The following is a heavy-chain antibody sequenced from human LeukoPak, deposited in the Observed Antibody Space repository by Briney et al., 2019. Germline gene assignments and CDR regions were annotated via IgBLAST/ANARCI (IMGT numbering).Heavy chain of an antibody. V-gene: IGHV4-59*08. D-gene: IGHD4-17*01. CDR1: GGSISSYY. Sequence: SETLSLTCTVSGGSISSYYWSWIRQPPGKGLEWIGYIYDSGTTNYNPSLKSRVTISVDTSKNQFSLRLSSVTAADTGVYYCARGYGDYGDAFDIWGQGTMVTVSS. CDR2: IYDSGTT. J-gene: IGHJ3*02. CDR3: ARGYGDYGDAFDI.